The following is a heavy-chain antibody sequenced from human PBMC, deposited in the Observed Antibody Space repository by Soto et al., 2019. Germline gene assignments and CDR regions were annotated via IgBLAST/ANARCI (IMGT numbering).Heavy chain of an antibody. CDR2: IYHSGST. J-gene: IGHJ6*02. V-gene: IGHV4-30-2*01. CDR3: ARGRGLTGNYYYYGMDV. Sequence: PSETLSLTCAVSGGSISSGGYSWSWIRQPPGKGLEWIGYIYHSGSTYYNPSLKSRVAISVDRSKNQFSLKLSSVTAADTAVYYCARGRGLTGNYYYYGMDVWGQGTTVTVSS. CDR1: GGSISSGGYS. D-gene: IGHD3-9*01.